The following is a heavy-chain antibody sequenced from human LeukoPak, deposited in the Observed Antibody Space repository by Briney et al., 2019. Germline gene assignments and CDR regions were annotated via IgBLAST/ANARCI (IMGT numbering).Heavy chain of an antibody. Sequence: SQTPSLTCAISGDSVSSSSVTWHWIRQSPSRGLEWLGRTYYRSTWYNDYAVSVRGRITVNPDTSKNQFSLHLNSVTPEDTAVYYCARRLTQYDCFDPWGQGILVTVSS. CDR1: GDSVSSSSVT. CDR3: ARRLTQYDCFDP. CDR2: TYYRSTWYN. D-gene: IGHD2-2*01. J-gene: IGHJ5*02. V-gene: IGHV6-1*01.